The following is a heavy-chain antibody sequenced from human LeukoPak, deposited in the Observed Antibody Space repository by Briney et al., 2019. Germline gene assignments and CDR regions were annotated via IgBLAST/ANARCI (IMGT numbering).Heavy chain of an antibody. J-gene: IGHJ4*02. V-gene: IGHV3-23*01. D-gene: IGHD5-18*01. Sequence: GGSLRLSCAASGFTFSSYAMSWVRQAPGKGLEWVSAISGSGGSTYYADSVKGRFTISRDNSKNTLYLQMNSLRAEDTAVYYCAKGLQIQLRLGDYFDYWGQGTLVTVSS. CDR1: GFTFSSYA. CDR2: ISGSGGST. CDR3: AKGLQIQLRLGDYFDY.